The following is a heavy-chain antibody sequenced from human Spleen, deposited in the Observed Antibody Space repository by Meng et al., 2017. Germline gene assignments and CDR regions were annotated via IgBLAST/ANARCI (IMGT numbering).Heavy chain of an antibody. V-gene: IGHV3-23*01. D-gene: IGHD3-10*01. CDR1: GFTFSSYA. CDR3: AKVVSSGSNSRVLDAFDI. Sequence: GGSLRLSCAASGFTFSSYAMSWVRQAPGKGLEWVSGLSGSGITTYDADSVKGRFTISRDNSKNTLYLQMNSLRAEDTAIYYCAKVVSSGSNSRVLDAFDIWGQGTMVTVSS. CDR2: LSGSGITT. J-gene: IGHJ3*02.